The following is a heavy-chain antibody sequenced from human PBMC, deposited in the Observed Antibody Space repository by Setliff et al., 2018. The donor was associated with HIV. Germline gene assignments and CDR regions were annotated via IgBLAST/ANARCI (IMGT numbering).Heavy chain of an antibody. CDR3: TRCAAGPYCRNSFEY. CDR2: IRQDGGEA. J-gene: IGHJ4*02. CDR1: GFTFSSCA. D-gene: IGHD2-15*01. Sequence: GGSLRLSCAASGFTFSSCAMSWVRQAPGKGPEWVANIRQDGGEAYYVDSVSGRFTISRDNAKNSLDLEMRYLRGDDTAIYYCTRCAAGPYCRNSFEYWGRGALVTVSS. V-gene: IGHV3-7*03.